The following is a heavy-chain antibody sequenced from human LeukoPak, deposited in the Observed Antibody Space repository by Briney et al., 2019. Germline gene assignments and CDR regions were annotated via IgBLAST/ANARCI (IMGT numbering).Heavy chain of an antibody. CDR2: IYHSGST. CDR1: GGSFSGYY. Sequence: SETLSLTCAVYGGSFSGYYWSWIRQPPGKGLEWIGSIYHSGSTYYNPSLKSRVTISVDTSKNQFSLKLSSVTAADTAVYYCARRHDYYDSSGYLGNWFDPWGQGTLVTVSS. D-gene: IGHD3-22*01. J-gene: IGHJ5*02. CDR3: ARRHDYYDSSGYLGNWFDP. V-gene: IGHV4-34*01.